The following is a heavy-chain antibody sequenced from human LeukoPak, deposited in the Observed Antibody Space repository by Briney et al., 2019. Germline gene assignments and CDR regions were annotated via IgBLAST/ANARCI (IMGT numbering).Heavy chain of an antibody. D-gene: IGHD5-18*01. CDR2: INAGNGNT. CDR3: ARANSVIGYSYGIGY. CDR1: GYTFTSYA. J-gene: IGHJ4*02. Sequence: AASVKVSCKASGYTFTSYAMHWVRQAPGQRLEWMGWINAGNGNTKYSQKFQGRVTITRDTSASTAYMELSSLRSEDTAVYYCARANSVIGYSYGIGYWGQGTLVTVSS. V-gene: IGHV1-3*01.